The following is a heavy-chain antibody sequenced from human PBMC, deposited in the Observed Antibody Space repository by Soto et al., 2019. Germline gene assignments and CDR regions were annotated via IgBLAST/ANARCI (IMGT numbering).Heavy chain of an antibody. Sequence: QVQLVQSGAEVKKPGASVKVSCKASGYTFTSYAMHWVRQAPGQRLEWMGWINAGNGNTKYSQKFQGRVTITRDTSASTAYMELSSLRSEDTAVYYCAGGDSSSWGPEYFQHWGQGTLVTVSS. CDR2: INAGNGNT. CDR1: GYTFTSYA. D-gene: IGHD6-13*01. V-gene: IGHV1-3*01. CDR3: AGGDSSSWGPEYFQH. J-gene: IGHJ1*01.